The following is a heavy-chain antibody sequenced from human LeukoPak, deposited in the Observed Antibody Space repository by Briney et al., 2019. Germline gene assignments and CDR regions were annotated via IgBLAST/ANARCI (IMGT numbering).Heavy chain of an antibody. V-gene: IGHV1-2*02. CDR1: VYTFTGYY. J-gene: IGHJ4*02. Sequence: ASVKVSCKSSVYTFTGYYMHWVRQAPGQGLEWMGWINPNSGGTNYAQKFQGRVTMTRDTSISTAYMELSRLRSDDTAVYYCARVEEYQLLSFDYWGQGTLVTVSS. D-gene: IGHD2-2*01. CDR2: INPNSGGT. CDR3: ARVEEYQLLSFDY.